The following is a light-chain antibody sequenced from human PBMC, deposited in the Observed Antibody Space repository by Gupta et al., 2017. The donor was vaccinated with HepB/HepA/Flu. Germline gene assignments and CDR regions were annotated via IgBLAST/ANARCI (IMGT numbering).Light chain of an antibody. J-gene: IGLJ1*01. CDR1: SLRSYY. Sequence: SSELTQDPAVSVALGQTVRITCQGDSLRSYYASWYQQKPGQAPVLVIYGKNNRPSGIPDRFSGSSSGNTASLTITGAQAGDEADYYCNSRDSSGNHLEYVFGTGTKVTVL. CDR3: NSRDSSGNHLEYV. V-gene: IGLV3-19*01. CDR2: GKN.